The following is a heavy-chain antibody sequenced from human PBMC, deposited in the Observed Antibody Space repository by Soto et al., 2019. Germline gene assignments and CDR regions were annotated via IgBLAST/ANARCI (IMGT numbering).Heavy chain of an antibody. CDR3: ARDLGPYCSSTSCYQKNYYYGMDV. J-gene: IGHJ6*02. Sequence: ASVKVSCKASGYTFTSYYMHWVRQAPGQGLEWMGIINPSGGSTSYAQKFQGRVTMTRDTSTSTVYMELSSLRSEDTAVYYCARDLGPYCSSTSCYQKNYYYGMDVWGQGTTVTVSS. CDR2: INPSGGST. CDR1: GYTFTSYY. D-gene: IGHD2-2*01. V-gene: IGHV1-46*01.